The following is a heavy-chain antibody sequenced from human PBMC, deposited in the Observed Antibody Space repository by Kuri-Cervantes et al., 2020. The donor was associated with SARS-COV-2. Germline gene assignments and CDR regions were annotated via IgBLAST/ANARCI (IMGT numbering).Heavy chain of an antibody. D-gene: IGHD1-1*01. Sequence: ASVKVSCKASGYTFTSYYMHWVRQAPGQGLEWMGIINGNGGSTSYAQKFQGRVTMTEDTSTDTAYMELSSLRSEDTAVYYCATDQGGWKGFDYWGQGTLVTVSS. CDR3: ATDQGGWKGFDY. CDR1: GYTFTSYY. J-gene: IGHJ4*02. CDR2: INGNGGST. V-gene: IGHV1-46*01.